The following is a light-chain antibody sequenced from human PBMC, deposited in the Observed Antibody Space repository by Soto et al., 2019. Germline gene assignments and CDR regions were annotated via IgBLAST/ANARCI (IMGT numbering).Light chain of an antibody. CDR2: GAS. V-gene: IGKV3-20*01. Sequence: EVGLTQSPGTLSLSTGERATLSCRASETVTSSFLAWYQQISGQAPRLLMYGASSRATGIPDRFSGSGSGTDFTLTISRLEPEDFAVYFCQQYGRSPPTFGQGTKVDIK. J-gene: IGKJ1*01. CDR3: QQYGRSPPT. CDR1: ETVTSSF.